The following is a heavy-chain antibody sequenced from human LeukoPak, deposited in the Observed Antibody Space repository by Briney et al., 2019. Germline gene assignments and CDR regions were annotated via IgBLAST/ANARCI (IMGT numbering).Heavy chain of an antibody. J-gene: IGHJ6*03. CDR2: INHSGST. Sequence: SETLSLSCAVYGGSFSGYYWTWIRQPPGKGLEWIGEINHSGSTNYNPSLKSRVTISVDTSKNQFSLKLSSVTAADTAVYYCARWVVAADYYYYMDIWGKGTTVTVSS. D-gene: IGHD2-15*01. V-gene: IGHV4-34*01. CDR1: GGSFSGYY. CDR3: ARWVVAADYYYYMDI.